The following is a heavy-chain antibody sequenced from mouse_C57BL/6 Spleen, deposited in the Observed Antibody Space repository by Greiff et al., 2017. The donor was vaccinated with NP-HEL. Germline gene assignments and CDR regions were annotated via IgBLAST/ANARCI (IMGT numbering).Heavy chain of an antibody. CDR1: GYAFSSYW. J-gene: IGHJ2*01. CDR2: IYPGDGDT. D-gene: IGHD1-1*01. Sequence: QVQLQQSGAELVKPGASVKISCKASGYAFSSYWMNWVKQRPGKGLEWIGQIYPGDGDTNYNGKFKGKATLTADKSSSTAYMQLSSLTSEDSAVYFCARRGYGSSYGFDYWGQGTTLTVSS. V-gene: IGHV1-80*01. CDR3: ARRGYGSSYGFDY.